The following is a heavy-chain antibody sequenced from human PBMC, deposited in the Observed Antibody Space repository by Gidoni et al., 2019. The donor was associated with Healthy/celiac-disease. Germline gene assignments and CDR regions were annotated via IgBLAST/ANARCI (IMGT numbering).Heavy chain of an antibody. CDR1: GGSISSRSYY. J-gene: IGHJ3*02. Sequence: QLQLQESGPGLVKPSETLSSTCTVSGGSISSRSYYWGWIRQPPGKGLEWIGSIYYSGSTYYHPSLKSRVTISVDTSKNQFSLKLISLTAADTAVYYCWDNSISLDIWGQGTMVTVSS. CDR2: IYYSGST. CDR3: WDNSISLDI. V-gene: IGHV4-39*07. D-gene: IGHD3-22*01.